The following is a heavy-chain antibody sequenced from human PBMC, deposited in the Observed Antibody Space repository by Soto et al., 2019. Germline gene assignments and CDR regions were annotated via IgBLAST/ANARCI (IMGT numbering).Heavy chain of an antibody. D-gene: IGHD1-26*01. CDR1: GGTFSSYA. CDR2: IIPIFGTA. J-gene: IGHJ6*02. Sequence: GASVKVSCKASGGTFSSYAISWVRQAPGQGLEWMGEIIPIFGTANYAQKFQGRVTITADESTSTAYMELSSLRFEDTAVYYCARDQVVGATIGGYYYYYGMDVWGQGTTVTVS. V-gene: IGHV1-69*13. CDR3: ARDQVVGATIGGYYYYYGMDV.